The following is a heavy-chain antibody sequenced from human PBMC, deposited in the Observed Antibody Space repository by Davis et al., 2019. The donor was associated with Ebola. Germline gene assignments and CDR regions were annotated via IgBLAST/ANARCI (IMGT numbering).Heavy chain of an antibody. Sequence: GESLKISCVASGFTFSGYHMHWVRQAPGKGLEWVAFMRFDRDEKHYVDSVKGRFTISRDDSKNTLYLQMNNLRAEDTAVYYCAKEYGDSGSYRDWGQGTLVTVSS. CDR3: AKEYGDSGSYRD. CDR2: MRFDRDEK. J-gene: IGHJ4*02. V-gene: IGHV3-30*02. CDR1: GFTFSGYH. D-gene: IGHD1-26*01.